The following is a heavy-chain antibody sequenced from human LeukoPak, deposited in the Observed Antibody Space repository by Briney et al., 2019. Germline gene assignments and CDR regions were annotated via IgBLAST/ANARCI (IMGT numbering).Heavy chain of an antibody. V-gene: IGHV3-23*01. CDR2: ISGSGGST. J-gene: IGHJ3*02. Sequence: PGGSLRLSCAASGFTFSSYAMSWVRQAPGKGLEWVSAISGSGGSTYYADSVKGRFTISRDNSKNTLYLQMNSLRAEDTAVYYCAEDLSLLWFGEIESGAFDIWGQGTMVTVSS. CDR3: AEDLSLLWFGEIESGAFDI. CDR1: GFTFSSYA. D-gene: IGHD3-10*01.